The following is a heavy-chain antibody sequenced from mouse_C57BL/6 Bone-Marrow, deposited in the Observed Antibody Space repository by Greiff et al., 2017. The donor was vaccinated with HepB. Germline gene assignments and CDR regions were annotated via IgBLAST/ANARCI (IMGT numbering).Heavy chain of an antibody. Sequence: EVQLVESEGGLVQPGSSMKLSCTASGFTFSDYYMAWVRQVPEKGLEWVANINYDGSSTYYLDSLKSRFIISRDNAKNILYLQMSSLKSEDTATYYCARDDYYGSSWFAYWGQGTLVTVSA. CDR1: GFTFSDYY. CDR2: INYDGSST. D-gene: IGHD1-1*01. V-gene: IGHV5-16*01. J-gene: IGHJ3*01. CDR3: ARDDYYGSSWFAY.